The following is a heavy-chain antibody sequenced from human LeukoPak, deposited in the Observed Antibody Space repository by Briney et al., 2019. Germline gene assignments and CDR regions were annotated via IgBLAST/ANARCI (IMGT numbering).Heavy chain of an antibody. V-gene: IGHV3-7*05. D-gene: IGHD5-12*01. Sequence: PGGSLRLSWAASGXTFNTYWMTWVRQAPGKGLEWVANINRDGSEKNYVGSVRGRFTISRDNTKNSLYLQMNSLTVEDTAVYYCGRGPGYRSDYWGQGTLVTVSS. CDR1: GXTFNTYW. CDR3: GRGPGYRSDY. CDR2: INRDGSEK. J-gene: IGHJ4*02.